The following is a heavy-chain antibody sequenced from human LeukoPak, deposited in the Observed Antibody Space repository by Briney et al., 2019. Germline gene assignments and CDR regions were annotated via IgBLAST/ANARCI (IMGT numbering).Heavy chain of an antibody. Sequence: GGPLRLSCAASGFTFSSYSMDGDRQAPGKGLEWVAVVSSDGSDKYYAESVKGRFTISRDNSKNTLYLQMNSLRAEDTAVYYCARSTVTTSRRSDFYYWGQGTLVTVSS. V-gene: IGHV3-30*04. CDR2: VSSDGSDK. J-gene: IGHJ4*02. CDR3: ARSTVTTSRRSDFYY. D-gene: IGHD4-17*01. CDR1: GFTFSSYS.